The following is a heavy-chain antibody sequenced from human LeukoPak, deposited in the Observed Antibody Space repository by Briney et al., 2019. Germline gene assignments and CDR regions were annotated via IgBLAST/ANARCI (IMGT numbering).Heavy chain of an antibody. J-gene: IGHJ4*02. CDR1: GGTSSSYT. V-gene: IGHV1-69*02. CDR2: IIPILGIA. D-gene: IGHD3-10*01. Sequence: SVKVSCKASGGTSSSYTISWVRQAPGQGLEWMGRIIPILGIANYAQKFQGRVTITADKSTSTAYMELSSLRSEDTAVYYCARADYGSNYGFGYWGQGTLVTVSS. CDR3: ARADYGSNYGFGY.